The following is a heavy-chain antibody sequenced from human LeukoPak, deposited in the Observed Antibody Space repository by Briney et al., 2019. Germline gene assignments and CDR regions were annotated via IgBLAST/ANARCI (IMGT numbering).Heavy chain of an antibody. J-gene: IGHJ4*02. V-gene: IGHV3-21*01. Sequence: GGSLSLSCASSGFTFRRYRMNWVRQAPGKGLEWVSFISSSSSYIYYADSVKGRFTISSHNAQNSLYLQMNSLMDMDTAGYYCASEGEYESSGRNESYFDYWGQGTLVTVSS. CDR1: GFTFRRYR. CDR3: ASEGEYESSGRNESYFDY. D-gene: IGHD3-22*01. CDR2: ISSSSSYI.